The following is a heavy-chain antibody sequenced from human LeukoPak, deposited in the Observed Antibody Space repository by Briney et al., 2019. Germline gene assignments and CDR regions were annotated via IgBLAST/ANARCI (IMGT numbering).Heavy chain of an antibody. CDR3: AREPYGDYAPGYFDY. J-gene: IGHJ4*02. Sequence: GASVKVSCKASGYTFTNYYMHWVRQAPGQGLEWMGIINPSGGSTSYAQKFQGRVTMTRDMSTSIVYMELSSLRSEDTAVYYCAREPYGDYAPGYFDYWGQGTLVTVSS. V-gene: IGHV1-46*01. D-gene: IGHD4-17*01. CDR1: GYTFTNYY. CDR2: INPSGGST.